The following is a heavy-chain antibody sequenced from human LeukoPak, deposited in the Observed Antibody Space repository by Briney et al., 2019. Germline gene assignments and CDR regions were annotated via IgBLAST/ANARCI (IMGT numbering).Heavy chain of an antibody. CDR1: GFTFTAYY. D-gene: IGHD6-13*01. CDR2: FNPKSGGT. J-gene: IGHJ5*02. V-gene: IGHV1-2*02. Sequence: ASVKVSCKASGFTFTAYYMHWMRQAPGQGPEYMGLFNPKSGGTDYAQKLQGRVTMTRDTSISTAYLELSNLRSDDTAMYYCARGIYGGNSPLVDLWGQGTLVTVSS. CDR3: ARGIYGGNSPLVDL.